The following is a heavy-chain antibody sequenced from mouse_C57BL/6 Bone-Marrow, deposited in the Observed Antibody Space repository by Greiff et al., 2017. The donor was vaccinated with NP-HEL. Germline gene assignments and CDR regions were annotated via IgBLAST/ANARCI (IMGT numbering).Heavy chain of an antibody. CDR1: GYTFTSYW. CDR3: ARGGGDDHWYFDV. Sequence: QVQLQQPGAELVKPGASVKMSCKASGYTFTSYWLTWVQQRPGQGLEWIGDIYPGSGSTNYNEKFKSKATLTVDPSSSTAYMQLSSLTSEDSAVDECARGGGDDHWYFDVWGTGTTVTVSS. J-gene: IGHJ1*03. CDR2: IYPGSGST. V-gene: IGHV1-55*01. D-gene: IGHD2-12*01.